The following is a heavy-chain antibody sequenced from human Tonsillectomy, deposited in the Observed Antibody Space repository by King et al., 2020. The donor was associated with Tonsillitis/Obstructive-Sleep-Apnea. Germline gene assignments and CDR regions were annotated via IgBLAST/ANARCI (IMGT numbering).Heavy chain of an antibody. D-gene: IGHD2-15*01. CDR2: FFYRGNT. Sequence: QLQESGPGLVKPSETLSLTCSVSGGSIGSSTSYWAWIRQPPGKGLDWIGGFFYRGNTYYNPSLESRLTVSIDTSKNQFSLRLSSVTAADTAVYFCARREYCSVVSCSKYFDNWGPGTLVTVSS. CDR3: ARREYCSVVSCSKYFDN. CDR1: GGSIGSSTSY. V-gene: IGHV4-39*01. J-gene: IGHJ4*02.